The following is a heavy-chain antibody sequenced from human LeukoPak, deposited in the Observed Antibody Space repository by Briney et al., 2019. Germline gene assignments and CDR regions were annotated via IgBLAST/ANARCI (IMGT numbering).Heavy chain of an antibody. V-gene: IGHV5-51*01. CDR2: IYPDDSDT. D-gene: IGHD2-2*01. J-gene: IGHJ5*01. CDR1: GYSFPTYW. CDR3: ARHRGGYCSTSSCSINRFDS. Sequence: GESLKISCKGSGYSFPTYWIGWVRQMPGKGLEWMGIIYPDDSDTRYSPSFQGQVTISADKSMSTAYLQWSSLKASDTAMYYCARHRGGYCSTSSCSINRFDSWGQGTLVTVSS.